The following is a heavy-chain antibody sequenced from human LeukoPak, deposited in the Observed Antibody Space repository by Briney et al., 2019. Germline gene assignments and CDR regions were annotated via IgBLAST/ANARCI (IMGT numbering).Heavy chain of an antibody. CDR2: ISWNSVNI. CDR3: VKDRGLRNQWLQLTYDS. D-gene: IGHD5-24*01. CDR1: GFTFDDYA. J-gene: IGHJ4*02. V-gene: IGHV3-9*01. Sequence: SGRSLRLSCAASGFTFDDYAMHWVRQAPGKGLEWVSGISWNSVNIGYEDSVKGRFTISRDNAKNSLYLQMHSLRPEDTALYYCVKDRGLRNQWLQLTYDSWGQGTLVTVSS.